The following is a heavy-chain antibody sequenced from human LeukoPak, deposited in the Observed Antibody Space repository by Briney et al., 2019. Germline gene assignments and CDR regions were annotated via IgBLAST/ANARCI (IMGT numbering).Heavy chain of an antibody. Sequence: SETLSLTCTVSGGSISSYYWSWIRQPAGKGLEWIGRIYTSGSTNYNPSLKSRVTMSVDTSKNQFSLKLSSVTAADTAVYYCARDLLDYYDSSGYPDWGQRTRVTVSS. CDR1: GGSISSYY. V-gene: IGHV4-4*07. D-gene: IGHD3-22*01. CDR3: ARDLLDYYDSSGYPD. J-gene: IGHJ4*02. CDR2: IYTSGST.